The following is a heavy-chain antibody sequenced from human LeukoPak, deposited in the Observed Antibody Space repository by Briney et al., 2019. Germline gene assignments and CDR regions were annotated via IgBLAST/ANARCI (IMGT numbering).Heavy chain of an antibody. D-gene: IGHD2-15*01. V-gene: IGHV3-11*01. J-gene: IGHJ4*02. Sequence: PGGSLRLSCAASGFTFSDFSMSWFRQTPGKGLEWLSYIGRSGDTLHYADSVKGRFTISRDNAKNSAFLQLKSLRVEDTAVYYCARGSSVGYYWGQGTRVTVSS. CDR1: GFTFSDFS. CDR2: IGRSGDTL. CDR3: ARGSSVGYY.